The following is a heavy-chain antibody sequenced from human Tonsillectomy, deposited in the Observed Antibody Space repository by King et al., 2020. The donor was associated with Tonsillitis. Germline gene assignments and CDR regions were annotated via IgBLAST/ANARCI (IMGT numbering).Heavy chain of an antibody. D-gene: IGHD4-17*01. J-gene: IGHJ4*02. Sequence: VQLQESGPGLVKPSQTLSLTCTVSGGSISSGGYYWSWIRQHPGKGLEWIGYIYYSGNTYYNPSLKSRVTISVDTSKNRFSLKLSSVTAADTAVYYCARVADMTTVTKFDYWGQGTLVTVSS. CDR1: GGSISSGGYY. V-gene: IGHV4-31*03. CDR3: ARVADMTTVTKFDY. CDR2: IYYSGNT.